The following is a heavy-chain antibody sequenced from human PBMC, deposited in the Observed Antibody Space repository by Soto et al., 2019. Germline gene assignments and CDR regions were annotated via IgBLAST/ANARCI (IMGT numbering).Heavy chain of an antibody. CDR3: ARGRGGLVRFDD. D-gene: IGHD3-10*02. V-gene: IGHV4-34*01. J-gene: IGHJ4*02. CDR1: GGSFSGYY. Sequence: QVQLQQWGAGLLKPSETLSLTCAVYGGSFSGYYWSWIRQPPGKGLEWIGEINHSGSTNYNPSLKIRVPISVDTSKNHFSLKLSSVAATDTALYYCARGRGGLVRFDDWGQGTLVTVSS. CDR2: INHSGST.